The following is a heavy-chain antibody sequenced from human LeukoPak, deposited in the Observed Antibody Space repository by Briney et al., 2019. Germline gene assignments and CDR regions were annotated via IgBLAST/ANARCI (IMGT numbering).Heavy chain of an antibody. J-gene: IGHJ4*02. CDR2: IWYDGSNK. CDR1: GFTFRSYG. CDR3: AKDEYYDILTGLGSFDY. Sequence: GGSLRLSCAASGFTFRSYGMHWVRQAPGKGLEWVAIIWYDGSNKYYADSVKGRITISRDNSKNTLYLQMNSLRAEDTAVYYCAKDEYYDILTGLGSFDYWGQGTLVTVSS. V-gene: IGHV3-33*06. D-gene: IGHD3-9*01.